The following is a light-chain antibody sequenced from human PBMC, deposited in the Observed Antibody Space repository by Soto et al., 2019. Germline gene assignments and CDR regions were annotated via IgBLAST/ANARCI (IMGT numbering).Light chain of an antibody. CDR3: QQYNSYSPYT. V-gene: IGKV1-5*01. Sequence: DIQMTQSPSTLSASVGDRVTITCRASQSISSWLAWYQQKPGKAPKLLIYDASSLESGVPSRFSGSGSGTEFTLTISSLQADDFATYYGQQYNSYSPYTFGQGTKLEIK. J-gene: IGKJ2*01. CDR1: QSISSW. CDR2: DAS.